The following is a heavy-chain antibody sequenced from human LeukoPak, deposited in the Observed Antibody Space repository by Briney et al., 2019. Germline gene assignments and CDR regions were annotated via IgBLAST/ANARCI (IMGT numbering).Heavy chain of an antibody. D-gene: IGHD1-7*01. V-gene: IGHV1-46*01. J-gene: IGHJ4*02. CDR2: INPSGGST. CDR3: ARDWKGTEDY. Sequence: ASVKVSCKASGYTFTGYYMHWVRQAPGQGLEWMGIINPSGGSTSYTQKFQGRVTMTRDTSTSTVYMELSSLRSEDTAVYYCARDWKGTEDYWGQGTLVTVSS. CDR1: GYTFTGYY.